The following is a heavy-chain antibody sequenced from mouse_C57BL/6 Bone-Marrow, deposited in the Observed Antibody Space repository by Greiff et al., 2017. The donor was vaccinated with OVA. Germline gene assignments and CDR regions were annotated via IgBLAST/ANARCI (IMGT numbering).Heavy chain of an antibody. CDR1: GFTFTNYY. D-gene: IGHD1-1*01. CDR2: IRNKPNGSTT. CDR3: ARYKGRVAVDYFDC. Sequence: DVQLQESGGGLVQPGDSLSLSCAASGFTFTNYYMSWVRQPPGKALEWLAFIRNKPNGSTTEYSASVKGRFTISRDNSQSILYLQMNALRAEDSATYYCARYKGRVAVDYFDCWGQDTALTVSS. V-gene: IGHV7-3*01. J-gene: IGHJ2*01.